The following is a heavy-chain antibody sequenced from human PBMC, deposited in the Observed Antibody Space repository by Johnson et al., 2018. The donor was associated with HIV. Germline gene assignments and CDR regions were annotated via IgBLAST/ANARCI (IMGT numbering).Heavy chain of an antibody. D-gene: IGHD4/OR15-4a*01. V-gene: IGHV3-30-3*01. CDR3: VRDDYSFHI. J-gene: IGHJ3*02. CDR2: ISYDGSNK. CDR1: GFTFSSYD. Sequence: QVQLVESGGGVVQPGRSLRLSCAASGFTFSSYDMHWVRQAPGKGLEWVAVISYDGSNKYYADSVKGRFTISRDNAKNTLYLEMSGLRADDTAVYYCVRDDYSFHIWGRGTLVTVSS.